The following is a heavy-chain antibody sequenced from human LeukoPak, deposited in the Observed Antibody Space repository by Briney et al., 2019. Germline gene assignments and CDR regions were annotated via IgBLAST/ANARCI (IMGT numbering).Heavy chain of an antibody. CDR2: ISAYNGNT. CDR1: GYTFTSYG. Sequence: ASVKVSCKASGYTFTSYGISWVRQAPGQGLEWMGWISAYNGNTNYAQKLQGRVTMTTDTSTSTAYMELRSLRSDDTAVYYCARMAQGRHFDWSNWFDPWGQGTLVTVSS. J-gene: IGHJ5*02. CDR3: ARMAQGRHFDWSNWFDP. V-gene: IGHV1-18*04. D-gene: IGHD3-9*01.